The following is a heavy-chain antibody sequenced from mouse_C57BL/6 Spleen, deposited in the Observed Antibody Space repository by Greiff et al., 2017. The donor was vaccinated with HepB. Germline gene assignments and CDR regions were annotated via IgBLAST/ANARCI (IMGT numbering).Heavy chain of an antibody. CDR1: GYTFTSYW. CDR2: IHPNSGST. J-gene: IGHJ4*01. Sequence: QVQLKQPGAELVKPGASVKLSCKASGYTFTSYWMHWVKQRPGQGLEWIGMIHPNSGSTNYNEKFKSKATLTVDKSSSTAYMQLSSLTSEDSAVYYCARSLYYGNYNAMDYWGQGTSVTVSS. V-gene: IGHV1-64*01. CDR3: ARSLYYGNYNAMDY. D-gene: IGHD2-1*01.